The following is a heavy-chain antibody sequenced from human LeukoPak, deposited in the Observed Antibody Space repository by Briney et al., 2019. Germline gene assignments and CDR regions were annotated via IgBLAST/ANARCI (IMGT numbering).Heavy chain of an antibody. CDR1: GGSFSGYY. CDR2: INHSGST. D-gene: IGHD5-12*01. Sequence: SETLSLTCAVYGGSFSGYYWSWIRQPPGKGLEWIGEINHSGSTNYNPSLKSRVTISVDTSKNQFSLKLSSVTAADTAVYYCASQVIVATMRNWFDPWGQGTLVTVSS. V-gene: IGHV4-34*01. J-gene: IGHJ5*02. CDR3: ASQVIVATMRNWFDP.